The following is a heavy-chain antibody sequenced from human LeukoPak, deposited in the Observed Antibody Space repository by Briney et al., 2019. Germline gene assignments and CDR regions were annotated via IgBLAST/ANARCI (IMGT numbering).Heavy chain of an antibody. V-gene: IGHV3-74*01. CDR3: ARLRWLWGPTGFDY. CDR2: INSDGSST. D-gene: IGHD3-22*01. CDR1: GFTFSSYW. J-gene: IGHJ4*02. Sequence: GGSLRLSCAASGFTFSSYWMHWVRQAPGKGLVWVSRINSDGSSTSYADSVKGRFTISRDNAKNTLYLQMNSLRAEDTAVYYCARLRWLWGPTGFDYWGQGTLVTGSS.